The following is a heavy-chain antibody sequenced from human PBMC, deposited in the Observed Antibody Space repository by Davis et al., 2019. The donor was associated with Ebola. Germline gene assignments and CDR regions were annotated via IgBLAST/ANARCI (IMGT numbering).Heavy chain of an antibody. CDR3: ARVVTIFGVVISYYFDY. V-gene: IGHV3-21*01. D-gene: IGHD3-3*01. J-gene: IGHJ4*02. CDR2: ISSSSSYI. CDR1: GFTFSSYS. Sequence: PGGSLRLSCAASGFTFSSYSMNWVRQAPGKGLEWVSSISSSSSYIYYADSVKGRFTISRDNSKNTLYLQMNSLRAEDTAVYYCARVVTIFGVVISYYFDYWGQGTLVTVSS.